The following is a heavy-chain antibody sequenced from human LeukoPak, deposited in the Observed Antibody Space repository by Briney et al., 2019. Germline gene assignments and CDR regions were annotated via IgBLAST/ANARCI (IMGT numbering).Heavy chain of an antibody. D-gene: IGHD2-2*01. CDR1: GGSISSSSYY. J-gene: IGHJ4*02. Sequence: PSETLSLTCTVSGGSISSSSYYWSWIRQPAGKGLEWIGRIYTSGSTNYNPSLKSRVTISVDTSKNQFSLKLSSVTAADTAVYYCAGSQDIVVVPADWGQGTLVTVSS. CDR3: AGSQDIVVVPAD. CDR2: IYTSGST. V-gene: IGHV4-61*02.